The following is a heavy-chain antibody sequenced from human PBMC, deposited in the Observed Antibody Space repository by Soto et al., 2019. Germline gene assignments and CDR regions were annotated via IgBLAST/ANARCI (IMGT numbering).Heavy chain of an antibody. CDR1: GGTFSSYS. CDR2: IIPIFGTA. Sequence: SVNVSCKPSGGTFSSYSISWVRQAPGQGLECMGGIIPIFGTANYAQKFQGRVTITADESTSTAYMELSSLRSEDTAVYYCARAGHIVVVPAAPTYYYYGMDVWGQGTTVTVSS. J-gene: IGHJ6*02. V-gene: IGHV1-69*13. D-gene: IGHD2-2*01. CDR3: ARAGHIVVVPAAPTYYYYGMDV.